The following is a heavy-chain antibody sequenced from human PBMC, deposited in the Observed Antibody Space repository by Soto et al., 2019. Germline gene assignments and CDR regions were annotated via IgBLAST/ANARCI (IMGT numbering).Heavy chain of an antibody. CDR2: ISGNGSST. D-gene: IGHD2-15*01. V-gene: IGHV3-23*01. J-gene: IGHJ4*02. CDR3: AKANIVVVEAADFDY. CDR1: GFTFSSYA. Sequence: PGGSLRLSCAASGFTFSSYAMSWVRQAPGKGLEWVSAISGNGSSTYYADSVKGRFTISRDNSKNTLYLQMNSLRAEDTAVYYCAKANIVVVEAADFDYWGQGTLVTVSS.